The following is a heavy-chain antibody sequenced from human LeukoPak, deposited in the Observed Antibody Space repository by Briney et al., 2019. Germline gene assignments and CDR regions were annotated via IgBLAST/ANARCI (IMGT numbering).Heavy chain of an antibody. D-gene: IGHD2-21*01. V-gene: IGHV1-69*04. J-gene: IGHJ4*02. Sequence: SVKVTCKAAGGTFSNYAFSWVRQAPGQGLEWMGRIIPMVGLSNNAQRFQGRVAITADKSTSTVYMEVRNLRSEDTAVYYRARAARAGDYQVIDDWGPGTLVTVAS. CDR2: IIPMVGLS. CDR1: GGTFSNYA. CDR3: ARAARAGDYQVIDD.